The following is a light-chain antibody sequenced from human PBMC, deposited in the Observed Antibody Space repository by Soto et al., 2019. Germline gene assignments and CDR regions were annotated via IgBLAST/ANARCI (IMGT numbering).Light chain of an antibody. CDR2: EVS. V-gene: IGLV2-23*02. Sequence: QSVLTQPASVSGSPGQSITISCTGTSSDVGSYNLVSWYQQHPGKAPKLMIYEVSKRPSGVSNRFSGSKSGNTASLTISGXXXEXEAXYYCCSYAGSSTPYVFGTGTKLTVL. CDR3: CSYAGSSTPYV. CDR1: SSDVGSYNL. J-gene: IGLJ1*01.